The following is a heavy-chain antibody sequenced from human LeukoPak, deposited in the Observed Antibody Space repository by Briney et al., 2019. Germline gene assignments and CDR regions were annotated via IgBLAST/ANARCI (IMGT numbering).Heavy chain of an antibody. CDR3: AKGEGAYYYYGVDV. J-gene: IGHJ6*02. Sequence: GGSLRLSCAASGFTFSDYAMTWVRPAPGKGLEWVSSISGSGASTYYADSVKGRFTISRDISKNTLYLQMSSLRAEDAAVYYCAKGEGAYYYYGVDVWGQGTTVTVSS. D-gene: IGHD1-26*01. V-gene: IGHV3-23*01. CDR1: GFTFSDYA. CDR2: ISGSGAST.